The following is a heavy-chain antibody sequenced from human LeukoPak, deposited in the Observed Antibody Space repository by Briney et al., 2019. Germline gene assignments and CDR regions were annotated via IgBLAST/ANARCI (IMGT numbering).Heavy chain of an antibody. V-gene: IGHV3-33*01. CDR3: ARESLEWLLSTNYYFDY. J-gene: IGHJ4*02. Sequence: GGSLRLSCAASGFTFSSYGMHWVRQAPGKGLEWVAFIWYDGSNKYYADSVKGRFTISRDNSKNTLYLQINSLRAEDTAVYYCARESLEWLLSTNYYFDYWGQGTLVTVSS. CDR1: GFTFSSYG. D-gene: IGHD3-3*01. CDR2: IWYDGSNK.